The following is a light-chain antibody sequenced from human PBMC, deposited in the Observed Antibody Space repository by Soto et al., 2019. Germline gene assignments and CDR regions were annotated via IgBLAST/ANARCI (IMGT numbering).Light chain of an antibody. CDR1: QTISSC. Sequence: NKITHSPSPLSASVGNRVTITCRSSQTISSCLNWYQQKPVKAPTLLIYAASSLQSGVPSRFSGSGSGTDFPLTISSLQPEDFATYYCQQSYSTLPFAGVTKVDIK. CDR2: AAS. V-gene: IGKV1-39*01. J-gene: IGKJ4*01. CDR3: QQSYSTLP.